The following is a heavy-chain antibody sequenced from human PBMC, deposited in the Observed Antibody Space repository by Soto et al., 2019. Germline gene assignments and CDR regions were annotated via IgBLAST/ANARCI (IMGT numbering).Heavy chain of an antibody. CDR1: GGSISSGPYS. CDR2: FHYGENT. CDR3: ARLPTGFPNWFDR. J-gene: IGHJ5*02. Sequence: SETLSLTCTVSGGSISSGPYSWGWIRQPPGEGLEWIATFHYGENTHYTPSLESRVSISVDTSKNQFSLKLTSVTAADTAVYYCARLPTGFPNWFDRWGQGVLVTVSS. D-gene: IGHD4-4*01. V-gene: IGHV4-39*01.